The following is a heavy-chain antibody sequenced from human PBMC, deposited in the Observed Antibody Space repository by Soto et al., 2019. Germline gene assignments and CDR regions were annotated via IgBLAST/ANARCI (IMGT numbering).Heavy chain of an antibody. Sequence: ASVKVSCKASGYTFTSYGISWVRQAPGQGLEWMGWISAYNGNTNYAQKLQGRVTMTTDTSTSTAYMELRSLRSDDTAVYYCARDKGWGSGTFYYYYYGMDVWGQGTTVTVSS. D-gene: IGHD6-25*01. CDR1: GYTFTSYG. CDR2: ISAYNGNT. J-gene: IGHJ6*02. CDR3: ARDKGWGSGTFYYYYYGMDV. V-gene: IGHV1-18*04.